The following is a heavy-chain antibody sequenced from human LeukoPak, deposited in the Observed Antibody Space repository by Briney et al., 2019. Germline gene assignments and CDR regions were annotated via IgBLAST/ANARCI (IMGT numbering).Heavy chain of an antibody. Sequence: GRSLRLSCAASGFTFSSYGMHWVRQAPGKGLEWVAVISYDGSNKYYADSVKGRFTISRDNSKNTLYLQMNSLRAEDTAVYYCAKSGYGDYVPRLFDYWGQGTPVTVSS. D-gene: IGHD4-17*01. CDR2: ISYDGSNK. J-gene: IGHJ4*02. V-gene: IGHV3-30*18. CDR1: GFTFSSYG. CDR3: AKSGYGDYVPRLFDY.